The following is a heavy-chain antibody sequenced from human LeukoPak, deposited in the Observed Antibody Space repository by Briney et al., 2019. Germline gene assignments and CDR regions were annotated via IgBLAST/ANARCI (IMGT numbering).Heavy chain of an antibody. D-gene: IGHD4-17*01. CDR1: GGSISSSSYY. CDR3: GRHATTVNPIYYYYYYMDV. Sequence: SETLSLTCTVSGGSISSSSYYWGWIRQPPGKGLEWIGSIYYSGSAYYNPSLTSRVTISVDTSKNQFSLKLSSVTAADTAVYYCGRHATTVNPIYYYYYYMDVWRKGTTVTVSS. CDR2: IYYSGSA. J-gene: IGHJ6*03. V-gene: IGHV4-39*01.